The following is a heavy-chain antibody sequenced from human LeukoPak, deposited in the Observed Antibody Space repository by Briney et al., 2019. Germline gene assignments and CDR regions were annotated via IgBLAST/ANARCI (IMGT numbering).Heavy chain of an antibody. D-gene: IGHD1-26*01. Sequence: GGSLRLSCAASGFTVSSNYMSWVRQAPGKGLEWVSVIYSSGTTYYADSVKGRFTISRDSSKNTVYLQMNSLRPEDTAVYYCARDFDSGNYYSLGYWGQGTLVTVSS. CDR3: ARDFDSGNYYSLGY. CDR2: IYSSGTT. J-gene: IGHJ4*02. V-gene: IGHV3-66*03. CDR1: GFTVSSNY.